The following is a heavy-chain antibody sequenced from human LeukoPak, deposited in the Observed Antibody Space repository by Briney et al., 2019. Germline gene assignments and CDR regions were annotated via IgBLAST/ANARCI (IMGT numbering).Heavy chain of an antibody. Sequence: SGGSLRLSCAASGFTLSAYSINWVRQAPGKGLEWVSSISSSGIYIYYADSVKGRFTISRDNAKNSLYLQMNSLRAEDTAVYYCARQTTVTTDARDGFDYWGQGTLVTVSS. CDR3: ARQTTVTTDARDGFDY. CDR2: ISSSGIYI. J-gene: IGHJ4*02. V-gene: IGHV3-21*01. D-gene: IGHD4-17*01. CDR1: GFTLSAYS.